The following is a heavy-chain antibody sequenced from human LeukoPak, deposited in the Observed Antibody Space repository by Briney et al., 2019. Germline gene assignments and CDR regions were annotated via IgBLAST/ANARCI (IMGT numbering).Heavy chain of an antibody. CDR1: GGSISSSDYY. D-gene: IGHD3-10*01. CDR2: IFYSGAA. Sequence: PSETLSLTCTVSGGSISSSDYYWGWVRQPPGKGLEWIGSIFYSGAAHCNPSLKSRVTISVDTSNNQFSLKLSSVTAADTAVYYCARVSHTRTMVRENWGQGTLVTVSS. J-gene: IGHJ4*02. V-gene: IGHV4-39*07. CDR3: ARVSHTRTMVREN.